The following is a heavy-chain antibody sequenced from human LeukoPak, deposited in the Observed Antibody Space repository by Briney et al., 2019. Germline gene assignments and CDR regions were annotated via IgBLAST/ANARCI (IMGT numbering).Heavy chain of an antibody. J-gene: IGHJ4*02. CDR3: AKRQYYYDSSGPRYYFDY. V-gene: IGHV3-48*01. CDR2: SKSEGTTT. D-gene: IGHD3-22*01. CDR1: GFSLGDHG. Sequence: QTGGSLRLSCVASGFSLGDHGMSWVRQAPGKGLEWISYSKSEGTTTSYADSVKGRFTTSRDNSKNTLYLQMNSLRAEDTAVYYCAKRQYYYDSSGPRYYFDYWGQGTLVTVSS.